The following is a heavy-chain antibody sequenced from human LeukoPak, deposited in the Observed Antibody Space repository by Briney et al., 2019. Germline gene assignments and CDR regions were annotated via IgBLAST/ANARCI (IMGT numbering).Heavy chain of an antibody. J-gene: IGHJ4*02. CDR1: GVIFNQYW. V-gene: IGHV3-7*01. CDR2: IDQDGSEK. CDR3: ARGRFSYDNTGYSSFYY. D-gene: IGHD3-22*01. Sequence: GGSLRLSCAASGVIFNQYWMSWVRQAPGRGLEWVANIDQDGSEKHYVDSVKGRFTISRDNARNSLYLQMNSLRAEDTAVYYCARGRFSYDNTGYSSFYYWGQGTLVTVSS.